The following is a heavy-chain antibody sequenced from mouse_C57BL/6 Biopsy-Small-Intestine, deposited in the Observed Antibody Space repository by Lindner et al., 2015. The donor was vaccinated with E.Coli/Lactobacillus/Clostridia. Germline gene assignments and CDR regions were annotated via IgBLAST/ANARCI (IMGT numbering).Heavy chain of an antibody. J-gene: IGHJ2*01. D-gene: IGHD3-2*02. CDR1: GYTFTDYY. CDR2: IYPNNGAN. V-gene: IGHV1-34*01. Sequence: VQLQESGPDLVKPGASVKMSCKASGYTFTDYYVHWVKQNHGKSLEWIGYIYPNNGANGYNQKFKGKATLTVDKSSSTAYMELRSLTSEDSAVYYCAIERGTSGFDYWGQGTTLTVSS. CDR3: AIERGTSGFDY.